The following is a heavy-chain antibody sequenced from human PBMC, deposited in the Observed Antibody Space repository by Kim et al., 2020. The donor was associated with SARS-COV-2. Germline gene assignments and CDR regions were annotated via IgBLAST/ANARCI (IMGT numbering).Heavy chain of an antibody. V-gene: IGHV4-4*02. Sequence: SETLSLTCAVSGGSISSSNWWSWVRQPPGKGLEWIGEIYHSGSTNYNPSLKSRVTISVDKSKNQFSLKLSSVTAADTAVYYCARKVSSSWYGWFDPWGQGTLVTVSS. D-gene: IGHD6-13*01. CDR1: GGSISSSNW. CDR2: IYHSGST. CDR3: ARKVSSSWYGWFDP. J-gene: IGHJ5*02.